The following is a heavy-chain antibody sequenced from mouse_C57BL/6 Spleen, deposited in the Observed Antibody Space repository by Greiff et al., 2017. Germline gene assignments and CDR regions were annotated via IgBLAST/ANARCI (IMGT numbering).Heavy chain of an antibody. CDR2: ISSGGSYT. J-gene: IGHJ2*01. V-gene: IGHV5-6*01. CDR1: GFTFSSYG. CDR3: ARRGFITTVVDLYYFDY. D-gene: IGHD1-1*01. Sequence: EVQLQESGGDLVKPGGSLKLSCAASGFTFSSYGMSWVRQTPDKRLEWVATISSGGSYTYYPDSVKGRFTISRDNAKNTLYLQMSRLKSEDTAMYYCARRGFITTVVDLYYFDYWGQGTTLTVSS.